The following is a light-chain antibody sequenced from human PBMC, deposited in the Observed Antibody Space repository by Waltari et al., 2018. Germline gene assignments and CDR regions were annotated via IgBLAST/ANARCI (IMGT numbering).Light chain of an antibody. J-gene: IGLJ3*02. CDR2: EVT. V-gene: IGLV2-23*02. CDR3: CSYAGSWIWV. CDR1: NIDVGNYNL. Sequence: QAALTQPASVSGSPGQSITISCTGRNIDVGNYNLVSWYQKHPGKAPKLIIYEVTNRPSVICHRFSGFKTGNAASLTISGLQAEDEADYYCCSYAGSWIWVFGGGTELTVL.